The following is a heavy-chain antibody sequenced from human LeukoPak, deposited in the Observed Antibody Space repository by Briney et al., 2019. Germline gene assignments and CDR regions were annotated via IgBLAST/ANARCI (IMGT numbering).Heavy chain of an antibody. CDR2: ISTDGSRT. Sequence: GGSLRLSCAASGFTFSSYWMHWVRQAPGKGLVWVSHISTDGSRTNYADSVKGRFTISRDNSKSTLSLQMNSLRAEDTAIYYCATYRQVLLPFESWGQGTLVTVSS. V-gene: IGHV3-74*01. J-gene: IGHJ4*02. CDR1: GFTFSSYW. D-gene: IGHD2-8*02. CDR3: ATYRQVLLPFES.